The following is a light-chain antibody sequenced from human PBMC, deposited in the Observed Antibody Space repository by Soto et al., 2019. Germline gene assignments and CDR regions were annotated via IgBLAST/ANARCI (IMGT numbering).Light chain of an antibody. V-gene: IGKV3-20*01. CDR1: QSVSSTY. CDR2: GAS. CDR3: HQCGTLWWT. J-gene: IGKJ1*01. Sequence: EIVLTQSPGSLSLSPGERATLSCRASQSVSSTYLAWYQQKPGQAPRVLIYGASSRATGIPDRFSGSGSGTEFTLTISRLEPEDAAVYYCHQCGTLWWTFGQGTKVEIK.